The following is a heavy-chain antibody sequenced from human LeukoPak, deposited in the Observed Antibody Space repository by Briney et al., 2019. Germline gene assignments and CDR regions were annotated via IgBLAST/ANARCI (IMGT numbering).Heavy chain of an antibody. V-gene: IGHV4-30-4*01. D-gene: IGHD6-13*01. J-gene: IGHJ4*02. CDR1: GGSISSGDYY. Sequence: PSETLSLTCTFSGGSISSGDYYWSWIRQPPGKGLEWIGYIYYSGSTYYNPSLKSRVTISVDTSKNQFSLKLSSVTAADTAVYYCARAAQGGSSSWYGHIDYWGQGTLVTVSS. CDR3: ARAAQGGSSSWYGHIDY. CDR2: IYYSGST.